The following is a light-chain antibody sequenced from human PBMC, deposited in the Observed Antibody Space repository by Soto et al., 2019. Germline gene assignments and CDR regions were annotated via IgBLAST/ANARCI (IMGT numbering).Light chain of an antibody. V-gene: IGKV3-20*01. CDR1: QSVSSSY. Sequence: ETVLTQSPGTLSLSPGERATLSCRASQSVSSSYLAWYQHKPVQAPRLLIYDASSRATGIPDRFSGSGSGTDFTLTISRLEPEDFAVYYCQQYVRSPPSWTFGQGTKVEIK. CDR2: DAS. CDR3: QQYVRSPPSWT. J-gene: IGKJ1*01.